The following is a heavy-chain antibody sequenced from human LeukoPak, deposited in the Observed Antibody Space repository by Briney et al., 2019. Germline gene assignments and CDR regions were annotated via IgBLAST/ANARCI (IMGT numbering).Heavy chain of an antibody. V-gene: IGHV3-30*02. CDR2: IGYDESKK. CDR1: GFTFNNFG. CDR3: VKDLDDYFDY. J-gene: IGHJ4*02. D-gene: IGHD5-24*01. Sequence: GGSLRLSCEASGFTFNNFGMHWVRQAPGKGLEWVAFIGYDESKKYYAESVKGRFTISRDNAKNSLYLQMNSLRVEDTAVYYCVKDLDDYFDYWGQGTLVTVSS.